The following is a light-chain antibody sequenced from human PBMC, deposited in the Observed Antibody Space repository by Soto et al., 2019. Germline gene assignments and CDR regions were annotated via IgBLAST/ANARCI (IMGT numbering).Light chain of an antibody. V-gene: IGKV3-20*01. Sequence: EVVMRQSPATLSVSPGEGATLSCRASQGIGDTLAWYQQKPGQAPRLLIYGASSRATGIPDRFSGSGSGTDFTLTISRLEPEDFAVYYCQQYGSSLLTFGGGTKVDIK. CDR2: GAS. CDR3: QQYGSSLLT. CDR1: QGIGDT. J-gene: IGKJ4*01.